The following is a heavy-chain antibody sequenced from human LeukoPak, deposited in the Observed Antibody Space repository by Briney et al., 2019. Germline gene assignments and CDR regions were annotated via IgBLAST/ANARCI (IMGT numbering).Heavy chain of an antibody. CDR1: GFIVSSNY. D-gene: IGHD1-26*01. V-gene: IGHV3-53*01. Sequence: GGSLRLSCAASGFIVSSNYMSWVRQAPGKGLEWVSVIYSGGSTYYTDSVKGRFTISRDNSKNTLYLQMNSLRAEDTAVYYCASSGSYRFDYWGQGTLVTVSS. J-gene: IGHJ4*02. CDR3: ASSGSYRFDY. CDR2: IYSGGST.